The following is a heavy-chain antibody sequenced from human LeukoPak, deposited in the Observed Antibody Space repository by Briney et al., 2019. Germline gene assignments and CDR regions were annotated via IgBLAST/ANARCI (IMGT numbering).Heavy chain of an antibody. CDR1: GYTFTSYG. J-gene: IGHJ4*02. D-gene: IGHD1-26*01. V-gene: IGHV1-18*01. CDR2: ISAYNGNT. Sequence: ASVKVSCKASGYTFTSYGISWVRQAPGQGLEWVGWISAYNGNTNYAQKLQGRVTMTTDTSTSTAYMELRSLRSDDTAVYYCARDTRSGSYATSDYWGQGTLVTISS. CDR3: ARDTRSGSYATSDY.